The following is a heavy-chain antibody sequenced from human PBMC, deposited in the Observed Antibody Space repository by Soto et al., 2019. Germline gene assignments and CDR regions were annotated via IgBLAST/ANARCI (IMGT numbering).Heavy chain of an antibody. J-gene: IGHJ4*02. CDR1: GFTFSSYA. CDR3: VRRVSGNYDY. Sequence: EVQLAESGGGMVQPGGSLRLSCVASGFTFSSYAMHWVRQAPGKGLEYVSSISSNGGTTYYGNSVKGRFTISRDNSKNTLYLQMGSLRAEDMAVYYCVRRVSGNYDYWAQGTLVTVSS. D-gene: IGHD1-7*01. V-gene: IGHV3-64*01. CDR2: ISSNGGTT.